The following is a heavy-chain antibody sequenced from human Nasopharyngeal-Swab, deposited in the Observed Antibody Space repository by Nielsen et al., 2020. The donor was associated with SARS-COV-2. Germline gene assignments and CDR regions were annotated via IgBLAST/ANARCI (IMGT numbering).Heavy chain of an antibody. J-gene: IGHJ4*02. D-gene: IGHD3-22*01. CDR2: ISGSGGST. Sequence: GGSLRLSCAASGFTFSSYAMSWVRQAPGKGLEWVSAISGSGGSTYYADSVKGRFAISRDNSKNTLYLQMNSLRAEDTAVYYCAKALGSSGYYFFDYWGQGTLVTVSS. V-gene: IGHV3-23*01. CDR1: GFTFSSYA. CDR3: AKALGSSGYYFFDY.